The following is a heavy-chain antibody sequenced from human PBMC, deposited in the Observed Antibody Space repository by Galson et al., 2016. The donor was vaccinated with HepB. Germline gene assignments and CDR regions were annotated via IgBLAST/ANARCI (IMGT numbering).Heavy chain of an antibody. J-gene: IGHJ6*02. CDR2: ISSSGSTI. D-gene: IGHD4-17*01. Sequence: SLRLSCAASGFTFSSYEMNWVRQAPGKGLEWVSCISSSGSTIYYADSVKGRFTISRDNAKNSLYLQMNSLRAEDTAVYYCARGNYGDYYYYGMDVWGQGTTVTVSS. CDR3: ARGNYGDYYYYGMDV. V-gene: IGHV3-48*03. CDR1: GFTFSSYE.